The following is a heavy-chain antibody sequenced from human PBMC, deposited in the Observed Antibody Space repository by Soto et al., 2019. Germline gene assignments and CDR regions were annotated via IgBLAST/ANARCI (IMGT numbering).Heavy chain of an antibody. CDR2: IIGSGGST. J-gene: IGHJ4*02. CDR1: GFTFSRYA. D-gene: IGHD6-19*01. Sequence: GGSLRLSCAASGFTFSRYAMNWVRQAPGKGLEWVSTIIGSGGSTYYADSVKGRFIISRDNSKNTLYLQMNSLRAEDTAVYYCARGLEGALAVSTYYFDYWGQRTLVTVSS. V-gene: IGHV3-23*01. CDR3: ARGLEGALAVSTYYFDY.